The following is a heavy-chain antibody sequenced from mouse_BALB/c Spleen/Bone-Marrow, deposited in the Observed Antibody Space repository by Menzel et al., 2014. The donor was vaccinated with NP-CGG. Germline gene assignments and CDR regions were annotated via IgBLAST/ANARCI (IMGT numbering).Heavy chain of an antibody. D-gene: IGHD2-12*01. V-gene: IGHV1S81*02. Sequence: VQLQQSGAELVKPGASVRWSCKASGYTFTSYYMCWVKQRPGQGLEWIGEINPSNGGTNFNEKFKSKATLTVDKSSSTAYMSLSSLTSEDSAVYYCTRSRRAMDHWGQGTSVTVSS. CDR1: GYTFTSYY. CDR3: TRSRRAMDH. CDR2: INPSNGGT. J-gene: IGHJ4*01.